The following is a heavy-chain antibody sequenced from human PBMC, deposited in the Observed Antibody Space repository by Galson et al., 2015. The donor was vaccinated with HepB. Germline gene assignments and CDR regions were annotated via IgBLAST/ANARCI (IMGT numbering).Heavy chain of an antibody. D-gene: IGHD2-2*01. V-gene: IGHV1-2*02. CDR2: INPNSGGT. Sequence: SVKVSCKASGYTFTGYYMHWVRQAPGQGLEWMGWINPNSGGTNYAQKFQGRVTMTRDTSISTAYMELSRLRSDDTAVYYCARGCSSTSCYRYYWGREPWSPSPQ. CDR1: GYTFTGYY. J-gene: IGHJ4*02. CDR3: ARGCSSTSCYRYY.